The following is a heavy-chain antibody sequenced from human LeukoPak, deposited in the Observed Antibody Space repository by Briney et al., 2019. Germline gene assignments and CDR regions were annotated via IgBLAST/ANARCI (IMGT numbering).Heavy chain of an antibody. V-gene: IGHV1-2*02. D-gene: IGHD3-16*02. J-gene: IGHJ3*02. CDR2: INPNSGGT. Sequence: ASVKVSCKASGYTFTGYYMHWVRQAPGQGLEWMGWINPNSGGTNYAQKFQGRVTMTRDTSISTAYMELSRLRSDDTAVCYCAKSYDYVWGSYRSGAFDIWGQGTMVTVSS. CDR3: AKSYDYVWGSYRSGAFDI. CDR1: GYTFTGYY.